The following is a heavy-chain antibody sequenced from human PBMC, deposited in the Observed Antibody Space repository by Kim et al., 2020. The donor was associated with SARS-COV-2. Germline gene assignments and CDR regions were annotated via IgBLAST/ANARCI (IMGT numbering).Heavy chain of an antibody. CDR2: ISSSGSTI. CDR3: ARDRRYFDWLLSHDAFDI. CDR1: GFTFSDYY. Sequence: GGSLRLSCAASGFTFSDYYMSWIRQAPGKGLEWVSYISSSGSTIYYADSVKGRFTISRDNAKNSLYLQMNSLRAEDTAVYYCARDRRYFDWLLSHDAFDIWGQGTMVTVSS. D-gene: IGHD3-9*01. J-gene: IGHJ3*02. V-gene: IGHV3-11*01.